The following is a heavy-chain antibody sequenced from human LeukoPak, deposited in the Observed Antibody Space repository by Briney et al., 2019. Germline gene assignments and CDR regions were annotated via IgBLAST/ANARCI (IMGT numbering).Heavy chain of an antibody. J-gene: IGHJ4*02. CDR3: ARDLRYYGSGLQGYYFDY. Sequence: GGSLRLSCAASGFTFSSYAMSWVRQAPGKGLEWVSSISSSSTYIYYADSVKGRFTISRDNAKNSLYLQMNSLRAEDTAVYYCARDLRYYGSGLQGYYFDYWGRGTLVTVSS. V-gene: IGHV3-21*01. CDR2: ISSSSTYI. CDR1: GFTFSSYA. D-gene: IGHD3-10*01.